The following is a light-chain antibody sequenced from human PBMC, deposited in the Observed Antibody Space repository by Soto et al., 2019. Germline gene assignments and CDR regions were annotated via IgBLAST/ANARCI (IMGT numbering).Light chain of an antibody. CDR2: ATS. V-gene: IGKV1-6*01. CDR1: QGIRND. J-gene: IGKJ4*01. Sequence: AIQMTQSPSSLSASVGDRVTITCRASQGIRNDLGWYQQKPGKAPKLLIYATSTLQTGVQSRFSASGSGTDFTLTISSLQPEDFATYYCLQDSNYPLTFGGGTKVEIK. CDR3: LQDSNYPLT.